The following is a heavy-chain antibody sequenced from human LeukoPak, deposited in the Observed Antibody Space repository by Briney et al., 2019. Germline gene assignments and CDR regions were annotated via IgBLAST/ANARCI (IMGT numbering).Heavy chain of an antibody. D-gene: IGHD3-10*01. CDR1: GVIFSRNA. CDR2: FMGNGGSV. CDR3: ANQDDSGSYYNVAFGAFDI. J-gene: IGHJ3*02. V-gene: IGHV3-23*01. Sequence: PGGSLRLSCAASGVIFSRNALSWVRQAPEKGLEWVACFMGNGGSVYYADSVKGRFTISRDRSNTTLYLEMNSLRAEDTAVYYCANQDDSGSYYNVAFGAFDIRGQGTMVTVSS.